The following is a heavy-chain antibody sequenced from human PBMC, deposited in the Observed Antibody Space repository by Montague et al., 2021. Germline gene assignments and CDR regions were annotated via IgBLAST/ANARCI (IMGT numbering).Heavy chain of an antibody. J-gene: IGHJ3*02. V-gene: IGHV4-30-2*01. CDR3: ARGIPARYYDSSGDAFDI. Sequence: TLSLTCVVSGDSISSGGYSWSWIRQPPGKGLVWIGYTYHTGSASHNPSLKSRVIISVDRAQNHFSLKLSSVTAADTAVYYCARGIPARYYDSSGDAFDIWGQGKMVTVSS. CDR1: GDSISSGGYS. D-gene: IGHD3-22*01. CDR2: TYHTGSA.